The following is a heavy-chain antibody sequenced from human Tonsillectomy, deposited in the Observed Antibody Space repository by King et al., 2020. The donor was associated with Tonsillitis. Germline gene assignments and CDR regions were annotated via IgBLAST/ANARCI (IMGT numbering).Heavy chain of an antibody. CDR1: GGSISTFY. V-gene: IGHV4-59*01. J-gene: IGHJ3*02. CDR2: IYYSGST. Sequence: VQLQESGPGLVKPSETLSLTCPVSGGSISTFYWSWVRQPPGKGLEWIGHIYYSGSTNYNSSLKSRVTISVDTSKNQFSLKLRSVTAADTAVYYCARDTCYYNSISWNDAFDIWGQGTKVTVSS. D-gene: IGHD3-22*01. CDR3: ARDTCYYNSISWNDAFDI.